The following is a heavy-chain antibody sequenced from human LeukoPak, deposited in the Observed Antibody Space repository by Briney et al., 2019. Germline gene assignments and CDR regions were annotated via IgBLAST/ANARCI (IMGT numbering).Heavy chain of an antibody. Sequence: GGSLRLSCAPSGFTFSRHGMHWVRQAPGKGLEWVAIISNDGSRKYYGHSVEGRFTISRDNSKNTLYLQMDSLRAEDAAVYYCERDRAWNYFDYWGQGTLVTVSS. V-gene: IGHV3-30*03. CDR1: GFTFSRHG. CDR3: ERDRAWNYFDY. J-gene: IGHJ4*02. CDR2: ISNDGSRK. D-gene: IGHD3-3*01.